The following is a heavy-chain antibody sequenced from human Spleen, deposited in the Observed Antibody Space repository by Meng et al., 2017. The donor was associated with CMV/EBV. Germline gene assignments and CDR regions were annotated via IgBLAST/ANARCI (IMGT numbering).Heavy chain of an antibody. CDR2: INHSGST. CDR1: GGSFSGYY. CDR3: ARRYGASAYNWFDP. Sequence: QLPLQVSGSGLVKPSETLSLTCAVYGGSFSGYYWSWIRQPPGKGLEWIGEINHSGSTNYNPSLKSRVTISVDTSKNQFSLKLSFVTAADTAVYYCARRYGASAYNWFDPWGQGTLVTVSS. V-gene: IGHV4-34*02. D-gene: IGHD4-17*01. J-gene: IGHJ5*02.